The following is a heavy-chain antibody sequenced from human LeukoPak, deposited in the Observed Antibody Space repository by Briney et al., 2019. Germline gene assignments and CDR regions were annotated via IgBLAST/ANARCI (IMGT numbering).Heavy chain of an antibody. J-gene: IGHJ4*02. CDR3: ARQKSSGWTHHFDY. Sequence: SETLSLTCTVSGGSISSYYWSWIRQPAGKGLEWIGRIYTSGSTYYNPSLKSRVTISVDTSKNQFSLKLSSVTAADTAVYYCARQKSSGWTHHFDYWGQGTLVTVSS. D-gene: IGHD6-19*01. V-gene: IGHV4-4*07. CDR2: IYTSGST. CDR1: GGSISSYY.